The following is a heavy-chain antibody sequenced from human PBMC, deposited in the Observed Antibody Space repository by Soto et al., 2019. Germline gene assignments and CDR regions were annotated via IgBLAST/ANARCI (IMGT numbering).Heavy chain of an antibody. Sequence: GGSLRLSCAASGFTFSSYSMNWVRQAPGKGLEWVSYISSSSSTIYYADSVKGRFTISRDNAKNSLYLQMNSLRAEDTAVYYCARRFLEWLLYRRGYYYYMDVWGKGTTVTVSS. V-gene: IGHV3-48*01. CDR2: ISSSSSTI. CDR3: ARRFLEWLLYRRGYYYYMDV. CDR1: GFTFSSYS. J-gene: IGHJ6*03. D-gene: IGHD3-3*01.